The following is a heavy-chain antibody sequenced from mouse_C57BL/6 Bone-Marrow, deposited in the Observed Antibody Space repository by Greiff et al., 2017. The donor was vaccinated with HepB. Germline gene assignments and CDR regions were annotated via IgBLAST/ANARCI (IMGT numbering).Heavy chain of an antibody. CDR2: ISYDGSN. Sequence: EVKLQESGPGLVKPSQSLSLTCSVTGYSITSGYYWNWIRQFPGNKLEWMGYISYDGSNNYNPSLKNRISITRDTSKNQFFLKLNSVTTEDTATYYCARDPHYYGSSYVDAYWGQGTLVTVSA. V-gene: IGHV3-6*01. D-gene: IGHD1-1*01. CDR1: GYSITSGYY. CDR3: ARDPHYYGSSYVDAY. J-gene: IGHJ3*01.